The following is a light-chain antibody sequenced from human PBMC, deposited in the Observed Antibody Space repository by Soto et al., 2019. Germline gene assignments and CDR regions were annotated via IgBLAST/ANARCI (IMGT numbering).Light chain of an antibody. CDR2: DAY. J-gene: IGKJ5*01. CDR3: QQRHMWPLT. Sequence: EVVLTQSPVTLSLSPGERATLSCRASQSFRGLLAWYQQKPGQAPRLLIYDAYNRATGIPPRFSGSGSGTDFTLTISSLEPEDSAVYYCQQRHMWPLTFVQGTRLEIK. V-gene: IGKV3-11*01. CDR1: QSFRGL.